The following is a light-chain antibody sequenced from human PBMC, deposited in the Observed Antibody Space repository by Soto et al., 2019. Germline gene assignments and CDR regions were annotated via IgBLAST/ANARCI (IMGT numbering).Light chain of an antibody. V-gene: IGKV1-33*01. J-gene: IGKJ5*01. CDR3: QQYEKLPIT. Sequence: DIHLTQSPSSLPVSVGDSVATTSRASHDIGTSLNWYHQKPGKAPKLLIYDSSDLESGVPSRFSGSGSGTDFILTISSLQPEDIATYYCQQYEKLPITFGPGTRLEIK. CDR1: HDIGTS. CDR2: DSS.